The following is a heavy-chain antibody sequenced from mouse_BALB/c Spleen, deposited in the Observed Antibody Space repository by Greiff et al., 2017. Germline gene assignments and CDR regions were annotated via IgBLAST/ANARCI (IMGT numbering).Heavy chain of an antibody. CDR1: GFTFNTNA. CDR2: IRSKSNNYAT. Sequence: GGGLVQPKGSLKLSCAASGFTFNTNAMNWVRQAPGKGLEWVARIRSKSNNYATYYADSVKDRFTISRDDSQSMLYLQMNNLKTEDTAMYYCVRDDGYWAWFAYWGQGTLVTVSA. J-gene: IGHJ3*01. D-gene: IGHD2-3*01. CDR3: VRDDGYWAWFAY. V-gene: IGHV10S3*01.